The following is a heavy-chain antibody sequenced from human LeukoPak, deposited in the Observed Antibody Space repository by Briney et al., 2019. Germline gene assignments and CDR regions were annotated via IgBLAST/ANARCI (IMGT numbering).Heavy chain of an antibody. D-gene: IGHD1-26*01. V-gene: IGHV3-64*01. CDR1: GFTFSSYA. J-gene: IGHJ4*02. CDR2: IGSNGGST. Sequence: GGSLRLSCAASGFTFSSYAMHWVRQAPGKGLEYVSAIGSNGGSTYYANSVKGRFTISRDNSKNTLYLQMGSLRAEDMAVYYCARGQSRWELLNPPDYWGQGTLVTVSS. CDR3: ARGQSRWELLNPPDY.